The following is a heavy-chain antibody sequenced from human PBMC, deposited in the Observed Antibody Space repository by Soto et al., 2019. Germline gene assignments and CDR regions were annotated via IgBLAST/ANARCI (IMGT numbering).Heavy chain of an antibody. CDR3: AKEDIVVVPAAIIDY. CDR1: GFTFSSYA. J-gene: IGHJ4*02. D-gene: IGHD2-2*01. CDR2: IRGSGGTT. Sequence: GGSLRLSCAASGFTFSSYAMSWVRQTPGKGLEWVSGIRGSGGTTYYADSVKGRFTISRDNSKNTLYLQMNSLRAEDTAVYYCAKEDIVVVPAAIIDYWGQGTLVTVSS. V-gene: IGHV3-23*01.